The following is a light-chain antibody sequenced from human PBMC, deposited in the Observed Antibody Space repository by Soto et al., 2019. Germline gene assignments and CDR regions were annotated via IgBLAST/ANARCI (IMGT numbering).Light chain of an antibody. CDR1: QGISSN. V-gene: IGKV1-33*01. J-gene: IGKJ2*01. Sequence: QLTQSPSSLSASVGDRVTITCRASQGISSNLAWYQQKPGRAPKLLIYDASNLEKGVPSRFTGSGSGTDFTLTINSLQPDEIATYYCQQYNVVPPTFGQGTRLEI. CDR2: DAS. CDR3: QQYNVVPPT.